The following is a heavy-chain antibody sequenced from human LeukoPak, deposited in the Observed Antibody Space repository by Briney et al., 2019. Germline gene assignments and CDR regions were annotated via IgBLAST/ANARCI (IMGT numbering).Heavy chain of an antibody. J-gene: IGHJ4*02. CDR3: VKALYGDYGRFDY. V-gene: IGHV1-69*04. Sequence: SVKVSCKASGGTFSSYAMSWVRQAPGQGLEWMGRIIPILGIANCAQKFQGRATITADKSTSTAYMELKSLRAEDTAVYYCVKALYGDYGRFDYWGQGTLVTVSS. CDR2: IIPILGIA. CDR1: GGTFSSYA. D-gene: IGHD4-17*01.